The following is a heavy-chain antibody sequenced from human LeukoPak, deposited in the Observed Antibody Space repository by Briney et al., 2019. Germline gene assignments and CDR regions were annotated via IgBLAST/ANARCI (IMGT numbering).Heavy chain of an antibody. Sequence: PGGSLRLSCAASGFTFSSYGMHWVRQAPGKGLEWVAFIRYDGSNKYYADSVKGRFIISRDNSKNTLYLQMNSLRAEDTAVYYCAKKPGGPYSYGYESGDPWGQGTLVTVSS. V-gene: IGHV3-30*02. CDR3: AKKPGGPYSYGYESGDP. CDR1: GFTFSSYG. D-gene: IGHD5-18*01. J-gene: IGHJ5*02. CDR2: IRYDGSNK.